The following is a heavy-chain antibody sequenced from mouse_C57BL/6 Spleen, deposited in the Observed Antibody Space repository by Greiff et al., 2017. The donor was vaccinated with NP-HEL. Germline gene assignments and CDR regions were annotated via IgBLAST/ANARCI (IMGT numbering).Heavy chain of an antibody. D-gene: IGHD2-4*01. CDR2: ISDGGSYT. Sequence: EVQLVESGGGLVKPGGSLKLSCAASGFTFSSYAMSWVRQTPEKRLEWVATISDGGSYTYYPDNVKGRFTISRDNAKNNLYLQMSHLKSEDTAMYYCARDRGDYGLWYAMDYWGQGTSVTVSS. CDR1: GFTFSSYA. J-gene: IGHJ4*01. V-gene: IGHV5-4*01. CDR3: ARDRGDYGLWYAMDY.